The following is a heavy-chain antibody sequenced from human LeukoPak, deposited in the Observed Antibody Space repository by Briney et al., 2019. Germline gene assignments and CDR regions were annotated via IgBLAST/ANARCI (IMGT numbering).Heavy chain of an antibody. CDR1: GNTFTSYA. D-gene: IGHD6-19*01. Sequence: ASVKVSCKASGNTFTSYAITWVRQAPGQGLEWMGWISAYNGNTNYAQKLQGRVTMTTDTSTSTAYMELRSLRSDDTALYYCARFGLGKHIEVAGIPFDIWGQGTMVNVSS. V-gene: IGHV1-18*01. J-gene: IGHJ3*02. CDR2: ISAYNGNT. CDR3: ARFGLGKHIEVAGIPFDI.